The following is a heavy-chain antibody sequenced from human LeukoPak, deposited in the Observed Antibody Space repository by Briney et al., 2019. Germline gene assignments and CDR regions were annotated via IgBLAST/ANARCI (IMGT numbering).Heavy chain of an antibody. CDR3: AKAPVTTCSGAYCYPFDY. J-gene: IGHJ4*02. V-gene: IGHV3-23*01. Sequence: GGSLRLSCAASGFTFNIYGMNWVRQAPGKGLEWVSGIRGSGVETFYADSVKGRFTISRDNAKNSLYLQMNRLRAEDAAVYYCAKAPVTTCSGAYCYPFDYWGQGTLVTVSS. CDR2: IRGSGVET. CDR1: GFTFNIYG. D-gene: IGHD2-21*01.